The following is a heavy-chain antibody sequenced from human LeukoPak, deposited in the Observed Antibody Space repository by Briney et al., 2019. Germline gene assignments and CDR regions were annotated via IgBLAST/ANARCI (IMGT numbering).Heavy chain of an antibody. CDR2: IYYSGST. CDR3: ARHPYYYDSSGYYQD. CDR1: GVSISSYY. J-gene: IGHJ4*02. V-gene: IGHV4-59*01. Sequence: PSETLSLTCTVSGVSISSYYWSWIRQPPGKGLEWIGYIYYSGSTNYNPSLRSRVTISVDTSKSQFSLKLSSVTAADTAVYYCARHPYYYDSSGYYQDWGQGTLVTVSS. D-gene: IGHD3-22*01.